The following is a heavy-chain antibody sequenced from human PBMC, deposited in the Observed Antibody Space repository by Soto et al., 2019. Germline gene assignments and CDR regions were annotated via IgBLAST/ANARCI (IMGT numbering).Heavy chain of an antibody. CDR2: IWYDGTQK. CDR1: GFTFNTYS. J-gene: IGHJ6*02. Sequence: GGSLRLSCEASGFTFNTYSMHWVRQPPGKGLEWLAAIWYDGTQKYYADSVKGRFIISRDNSKKTLYLEMNSLRAEDTAVYYCARDGGIAAELRGIYYYYGMDVWGQGTTVTVSS. V-gene: IGHV3-33*01. CDR3: ARDGGIAAELRGIYYYYGMDV. D-gene: IGHD6-13*01.